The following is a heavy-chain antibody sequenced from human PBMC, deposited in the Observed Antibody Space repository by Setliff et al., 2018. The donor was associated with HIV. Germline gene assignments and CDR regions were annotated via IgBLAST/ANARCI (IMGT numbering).Heavy chain of an antibody. CDR3: TTDWGGGGGAPLDP. J-gene: IGHJ5*02. CDR2: IKRKTDGGTT. CDR1: GLTFTNAW. D-gene: IGHD2-21*01. Sequence: PGGSLRLSCTASGLTFTNAWLTWVRQAPGKGLEWVGRIKRKTDGGTTDYAAPVKGRFTISRDDSKNTLYLQMNNLKTEDTAMYYCTTDWGGGGGAPLDPWGQGTLV. V-gene: IGHV3-15*01.